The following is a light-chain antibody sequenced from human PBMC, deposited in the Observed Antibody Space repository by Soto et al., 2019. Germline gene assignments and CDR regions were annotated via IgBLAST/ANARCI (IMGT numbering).Light chain of an antibody. Sequence: DIQMTQSPSSLSASVGDRVTITCRASQSISNYLNWYQQKPGKAPKLLIYAASSLQGGVPSRFSGSGSGTDFTLTISSLQPEDFATYYCQQSYSTPVTFGQGTKVEIK. J-gene: IGKJ1*01. V-gene: IGKV1-39*01. CDR3: QQSYSTPVT. CDR1: QSISNY. CDR2: AAS.